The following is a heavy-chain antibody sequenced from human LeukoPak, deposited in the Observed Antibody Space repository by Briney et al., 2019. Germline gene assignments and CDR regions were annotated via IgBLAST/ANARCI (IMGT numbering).Heavy chain of an antibody. V-gene: IGHV3-30*02. D-gene: IGHD1-26*01. J-gene: IGHJ4*02. CDR3: AKDRVRELPLHRRPTYYFDY. CDR2: IWYDGSNK. CDR1: GFTFSSYG. Sequence: PGGSLRLSCAASGFTFSSYGMHWVRQAPGKGLEWVAVIWYDGSNKYYADSVKGRFTISRDNSKNTLYLQMNSLRAEDTAVYYCAKDRVRELPLHRRPTYYFDYWGQGTLVTVSS.